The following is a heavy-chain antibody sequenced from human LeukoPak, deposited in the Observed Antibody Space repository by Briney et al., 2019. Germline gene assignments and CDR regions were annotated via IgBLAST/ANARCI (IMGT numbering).Heavy chain of an antibody. CDR1: GGSISNRNYY. J-gene: IGHJ5*02. V-gene: IGHV4-39*01. CDR2: IYYSGST. CDR3: AGLSKTWAGDWFDP. Sequence: SETLSLTCTVSGGSISNRNYYWAWIRQPPGKGLEWIGNIYYSGSTYYNASLNSRISMSIDTSKNQFSLKLTSMTAADTAVYYCAGLSKTWAGDWFDPWGQGTLVTVSS. D-gene: IGHD3-10*01.